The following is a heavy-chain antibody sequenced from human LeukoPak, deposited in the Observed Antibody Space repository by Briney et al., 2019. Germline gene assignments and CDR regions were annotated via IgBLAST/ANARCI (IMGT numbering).Heavy chain of an antibody. J-gene: IGHJ4*02. CDR2: IYPGDSDT. Sequence: GESLKISCKGSGYSFTSYWIGWVRQMPGKGLEWMGIIYPGDSDTRYSPSFQGQVTISADKSISTAYPQWSSLKASDTAMYYCAKRTEHYYDSSGYLWYFDYWGQGTLVTVSS. V-gene: IGHV5-51*01. CDR3: AKRTEHYYDSSGYLWYFDY. D-gene: IGHD3-22*01. CDR1: GYSFTSYW.